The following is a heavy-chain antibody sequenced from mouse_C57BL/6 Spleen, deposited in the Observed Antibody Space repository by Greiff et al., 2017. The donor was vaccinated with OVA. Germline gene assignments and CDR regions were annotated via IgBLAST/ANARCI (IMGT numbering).Heavy chain of an antibody. J-gene: IGHJ2*01. CDR1: GYTFTSYW. Sequence: QVQLQQPGAELVRPGSSVKLSCKASGYTFTSYWMHWVKQRPIQGLEWIGNIDPSDSETHYNQKFKDKATLTVDKSSSTAYMQLSSLTSEDSAVYYCARRGNYYGSSDYWGQGTTLTGSS. V-gene: IGHV1-52*01. CDR2: IDPSDSET. CDR3: ARRGNYYGSSDY. D-gene: IGHD1-1*01.